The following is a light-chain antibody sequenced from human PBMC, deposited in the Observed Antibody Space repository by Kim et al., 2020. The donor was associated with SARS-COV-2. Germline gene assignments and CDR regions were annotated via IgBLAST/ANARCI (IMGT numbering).Light chain of an antibody. CDR1: NMGSKS. Sequence: APGKTARMTCGGNNMGSKSVHWYQQKPGQAPVLVIYSGSDRPSGIPERFSGSKSGNTASLTVSRVEAGDEADYYCQVWDSSSDQYVFGTGTKVTVL. V-gene: IGLV3-21*04. CDR3: QVWDSSSDQYV. CDR2: SGS. J-gene: IGLJ1*01.